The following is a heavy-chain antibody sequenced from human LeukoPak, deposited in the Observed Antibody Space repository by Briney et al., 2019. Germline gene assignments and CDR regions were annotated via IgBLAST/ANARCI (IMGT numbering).Heavy chain of an antibody. V-gene: IGHV4-59*01. CDR2: VYYNGIT. D-gene: IGHD1/OR15-1a*01. J-gene: IGHJ4*02. CDR3: ASQLGGTTFH. Sequence: PSETLSLTCTVSGVSIYTYFWSWIRQPPGKGLEWIGYVYYNGITNYNPSLKSRVSISLDTSKNQFSLRLNSVTAAETAVYYCASQLGGTTFHWGQGTLVTVSS. CDR1: GVSIYTYF.